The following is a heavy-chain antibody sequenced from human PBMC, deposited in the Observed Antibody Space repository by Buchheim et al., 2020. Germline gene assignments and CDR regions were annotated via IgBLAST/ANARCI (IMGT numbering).Heavy chain of an antibody. V-gene: IGHV3-66*02. CDR1: GLTVSGNY. D-gene: IGHD3-22*01. J-gene: IGHJ4*02. Sequence: EAELVESGGGLVQPGGSLRLSCAASGLTVSGNYMSWVRQAPGKGLEWVSVIYSGGSTYYADSVKGRFTISRDNSKNPPYLQMNSLRAEDTAMYYCARGTWNYDSSGYYEGSVWGQGTL. CDR3: ARGTWNYDSSGYYEGSV. CDR2: IYSGGST.